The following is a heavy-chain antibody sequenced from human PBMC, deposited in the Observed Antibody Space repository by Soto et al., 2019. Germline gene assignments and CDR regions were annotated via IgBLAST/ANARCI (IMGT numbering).Heavy chain of an antibody. CDR3: TTDYYDSSGYLDY. V-gene: IGHV3-15*01. J-gene: IGHJ4*02. D-gene: IGHD3-22*01. CDR1: GFTFSNAW. CDR2: IKSKTDGGTT. Sequence: GGSLRLSCAASGFTFSNAWMSWVRQSPGKGLEWVGRIKSKTDGGTTDYAAPVKGRFTISRDDSKNTLYLQMNSLKTEDTAVYYCTTDYYDSSGYLDYWGQGTLVTVSS.